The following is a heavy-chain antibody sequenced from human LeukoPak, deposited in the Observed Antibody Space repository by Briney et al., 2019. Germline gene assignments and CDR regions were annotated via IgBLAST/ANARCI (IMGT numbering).Heavy chain of an antibody. CDR2: INPNSGGT. CDR3: ARGASMVQNAFDI. D-gene: IGHD3-10*01. CDR1: GYTFTGYY. J-gene: IGHJ3*02. Sequence: ASVKVSCKASGYTFTGYYMHWVRQAPGQGLEWMGWINPNSGGTNYAQRFQGRVTMTRDTSISTAYMELSRLRSDDTAVYYCARGASMVQNAFDIWGQGTMVTVSS. V-gene: IGHV1-2*02.